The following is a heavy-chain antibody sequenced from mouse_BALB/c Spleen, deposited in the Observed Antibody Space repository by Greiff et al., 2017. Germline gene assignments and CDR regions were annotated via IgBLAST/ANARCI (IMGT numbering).Heavy chain of an antibody. CDR3: ARAGYYGNYGFAY. CDR2: ISYSGST. V-gene: IGHV3-2*02. D-gene: IGHD2-1*01. J-gene: IGHJ3*01. Sequence: EVQLQESGPGLVKPSQSLSLTCTVTGYSITSDYAWNWIRQFPGNKLEWMGYISYSGSTSYNPSLKSRISITRDTSKNQFFLQLNSVTTEDTATYYCARAGYYGNYGFAYWGQGTLVTVSA. CDR1: GYSITSDYA.